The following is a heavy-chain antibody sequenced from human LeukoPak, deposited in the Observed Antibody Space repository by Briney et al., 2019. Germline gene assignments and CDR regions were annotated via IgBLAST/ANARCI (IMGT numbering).Heavy chain of an antibody. CDR1: GFTFSSYG. Sequence: PGGSLRLSCAASGFTFSSYGMHWVRQAPGKGLEWVAVIWYDGSNKYYADSVKGRFTISRDNSKNTLYLQMNSLRAEDTAVYYCAKGTNYYDSSGYFHVYYYYGMDVWGQGTTVTVSS. J-gene: IGHJ6*02. CDR2: IWYDGSNK. D-gene: IGHD3-22*01. CDR3: AKGTNYYDSSGYFHVYYYYGMDV. V-gene: IGHV3-33*06.